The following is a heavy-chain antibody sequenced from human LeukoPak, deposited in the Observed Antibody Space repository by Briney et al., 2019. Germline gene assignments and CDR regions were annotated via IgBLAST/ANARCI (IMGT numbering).Heavy chain of an antibody. CDR1: GYTFTTYG. CDR3: AREYYYGSGSYSDC. D-gene: IGHD3-10*01. CDR2: INAANDNT. Sequence: ASVTVSCKASGYTFTTYGMHWVRQAPGQRIEGMGWINAANDNTKSPQKFQGRGTITRDTSASTAYMELSSLRPEDTAVYYCAREYYYGSGSYSDCWGQGTLVTVSS. J-gene: IGHJ4*02. V-gene: IGHV1-3*01.